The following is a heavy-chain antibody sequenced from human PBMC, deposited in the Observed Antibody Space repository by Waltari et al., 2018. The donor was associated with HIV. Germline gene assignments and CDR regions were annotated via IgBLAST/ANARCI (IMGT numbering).Heavy chain of an antibody. CDR2: IWYDASNK. V-gene: IGHV3-33*08. CDR3: AREGNVDIVATMDYYGMDV. J-gene: IGHJ6*02. CDR1: GFTFSSYG. D-gene: IGHD5-12*01. Sequence: QVQLVASGGGVVQPGRSLRLSCAASGFTFSSYGLHWFRPAPGKGLEWVALIWYDASNKYYADSVKGRFTISRDNSKNTLYLQMNSLRAEDTAVYYCAREGNVDIVATMDYYGMDVWGQGTTVTVSS.